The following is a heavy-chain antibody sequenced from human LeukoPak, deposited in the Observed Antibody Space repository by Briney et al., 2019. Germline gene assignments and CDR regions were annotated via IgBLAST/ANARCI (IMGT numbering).Heavy chain of an antibody. J-gene: IGHJ3*02. Sequence: TSETLSLTCTVSGGSISSGSYYWSWIRQPAGKGLEWIGRIYTSGSTNYNPSLKSRVTISVDTSKNQFSLKLSSVTAADTAVYYCARHEGYCSSTSCYEMHDAFDIWGRGTMVTVSS. CDR3: ARHEGYCSSTSCYEMHDAFDI. V-gene: IGHV4-61*02. CDR1: GGSISSGSYY. CDR2: IYTSGST. D-gene: IGHD2-2*01.